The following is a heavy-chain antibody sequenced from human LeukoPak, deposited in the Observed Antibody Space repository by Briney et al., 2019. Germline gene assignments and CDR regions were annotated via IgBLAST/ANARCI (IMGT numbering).Heavy chain of an antibody. CDR2: IYSGDST. CDR3: ARSDYYDSSGYRDY. CDR1: GFTVSSNY. V-gene: IGHV3-53*01. D-gene: IGHD3-22*01. J-gene: IGHJ4*02. Sequence: PGGSLRLSCAASGFTVSSNYMSWVRQAPGKGLEWVSVIYSGDSTYYADSVKGRFIISRDNSKNTLYLQMNNLRAEDTAVYYCARSDYYDSSGYRDYWGQGTLVTVSS.